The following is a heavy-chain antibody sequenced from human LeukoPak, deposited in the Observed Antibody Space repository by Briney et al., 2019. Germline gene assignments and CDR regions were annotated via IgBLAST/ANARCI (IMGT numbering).Heavy chain of an antibody. D-gene: IGHD3-22*01. Sequence: PSETLSLTCTVSGGSISSSSYYWGWIRQPPGKGLEWIGSIYYSGSTYYNPSLKSRVTISVDTSKNQFSPKLSSVTAADTAVYYCARHLNYYDSSGYPDYWGQGTLVTVSS. CDR1: GGSISSSSYY. V-gene: IGHV4-39*01. J-gene: IGHJ4*02. CDR3: ARHLNYYDSSGYPDY. CDR2: IYYSGST.